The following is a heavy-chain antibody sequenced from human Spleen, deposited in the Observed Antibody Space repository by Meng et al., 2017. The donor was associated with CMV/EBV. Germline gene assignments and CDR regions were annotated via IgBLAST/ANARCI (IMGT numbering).Heavy chain of an antibody. V-gene: IGHV1-46*01. CDR2: IKPSGGRT. D-gene: IGHD3-3*01. CDR1: GYNFTDYD. CDR3: ARRGGVEWLLSF. Sequence: ASGYNFTDYDMHWARQAPGKGLEWMGIIKPSGGRTTYAQKFQGRITMTRDTSTSKVYMELTSLRSDDTAVYYCARRGGVEWLLSFWGQGTLVTVSS. J-gene: IGHJ4*02.